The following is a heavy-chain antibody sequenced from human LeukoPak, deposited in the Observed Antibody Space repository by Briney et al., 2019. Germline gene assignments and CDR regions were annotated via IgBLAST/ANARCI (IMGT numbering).Heavy chain of an antibody. CDR3: ARRRDYFDY. CDR1: GFTFSDYY. J-gene: IGHJ4*02. CDR2: ISSSGSTI. V-gene: IGHV3-11*01. Sequence: GESLRLSCAASGFTFSDYYMSWIRQAPGKGLEWILYISSSGSTIYYADSVKGRFTMSRDNAKSSLYLQVNSLRAEDTAIYYCARRRDYFDYWGQGTLVTVSS.